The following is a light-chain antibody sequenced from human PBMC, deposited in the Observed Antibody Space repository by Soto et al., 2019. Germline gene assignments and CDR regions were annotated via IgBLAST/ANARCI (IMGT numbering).Light chain of an antibody. CDR2: AAS. J-gene: IGKJ4*01. CDR3: QQLNSSPLT. CDR1: QGISSY. Sequence: DIQLTQSPCFLSASVGDRVTITCRASQGISSYLAWYQQKPGKAPKLLIYAASTLQSGVPSRLSGSGSGAEFTLTISSLQPEDFATYYCQQLNSSPLTFGGGTKVEIK. V-gene: IGKV1-9*01.